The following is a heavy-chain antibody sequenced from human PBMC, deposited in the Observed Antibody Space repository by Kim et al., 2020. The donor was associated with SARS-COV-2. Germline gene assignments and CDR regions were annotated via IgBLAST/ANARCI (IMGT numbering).Heavy chain of an antibody. J-gene: IGHJ4*02. D-gene: IGHD6-6*01. Sequence: YSVDSMKGRFSICRDNPENSLYLQVNSLRAEDTAVYHCARSGYSSSSFDYWGQGTLVTVSS. CDR3: ARSGYSSSSFDY. V-gene: IGHV3-7*01.